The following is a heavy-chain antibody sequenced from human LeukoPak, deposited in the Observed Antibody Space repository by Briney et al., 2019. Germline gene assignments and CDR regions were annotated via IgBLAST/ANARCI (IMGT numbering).Heavy chain of an antibody. CDR2: INPDSGGT. CDR3: ARVKRSYSSSWYPFDY. CDR1: GYTFSDYY. J-gene: IGHJ4*02. Sequence: ASVKVSCKASGYTFSDYYMHWVRQAPGQGLEWMGWINPDSGGTKYAQKFQDRVTMTSDTSISAAYMELSRLRSDDTAVYYCARVKRSYSSSWYPFDYWGQGTLVTVSS. D-gene: IGHD6-13*01. V-gene: IGHV1-2*02.